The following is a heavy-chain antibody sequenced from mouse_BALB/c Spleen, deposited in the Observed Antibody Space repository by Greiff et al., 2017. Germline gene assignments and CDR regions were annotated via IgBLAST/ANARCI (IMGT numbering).Heavy chain of an antibody. Sequence: VQLQQPGAELVKPGASVKLSCKASGYTFTSYWMHWVKQRPGQGLEWIGEIDPSDSYTNYNQKFKGKATLTVDKSSSTAYMQLSSLTSEDSAVYYCAREGYYGDYWGQGTTLTVSS. J-gene: IGHJ2*01. CDR3: AREGYYGDY. V-gene: IGHV1-69*02. CDR1: GYTFTSYW. D-gene: IGHD1-1*01. CDR2: IDPSDSYT.